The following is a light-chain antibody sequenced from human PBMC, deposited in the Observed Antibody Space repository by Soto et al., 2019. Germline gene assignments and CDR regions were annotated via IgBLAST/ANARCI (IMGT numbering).Light chain of an antibody. V-gene: IGKV3-15*01. CDR1: QNIYSN. CDR3: LQYHNLWA. CDR2: RAS. J-gene: IGKJ1*01. Sequence: IVITQSPATLSVSTGERVTLSCRASQNIYSNIAWYQPRPGQAPRLLIYRASTRATGVPARFSGSGSGTDFTLTISSLQSEDFTVYSCLQYHNLWAFGQGTMVDSK.